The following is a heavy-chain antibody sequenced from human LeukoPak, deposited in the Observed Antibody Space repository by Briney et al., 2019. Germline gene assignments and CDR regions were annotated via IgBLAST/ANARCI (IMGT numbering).Heavy chain of an antibody. D-gene: IGHD1-26*01. CDR2: IIPIFGTA. CDR3: ARGGFEWELLRAYFDY. Sequence: SVKVSCKASGGTFSSYAISWVRQAPGQGLEWMGGIIPIFGTANYAQKFQGRVTITTDESASTAYMELSSLRSEDTAVYYCARGGFEWELLRAYFDYWGQGTLVTVSS. CDR1: GGTFSSYA. V-gene: IGHV1-69*05. J-gene: IGHJ4*02.